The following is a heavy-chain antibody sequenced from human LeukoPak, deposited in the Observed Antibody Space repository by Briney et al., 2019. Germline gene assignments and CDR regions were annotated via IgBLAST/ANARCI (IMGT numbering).Heavy chain of an antibody. Sequence: ASVKVSFKASGYTFTVYYMHWVRQAPGQGLEWMGWINPDSGDTTYAQKFQGRVTITRDTSISTAYMELSRLTSDDTAVYYCAREEGSYPESLDSWGQGSLVTVSS. CDR1: GYTFTVYY. J-gene: IGHJ4*02. D-gene: IGHD1-26*01. CDR3: AREEGSYPESLDS. CDR2: INPDSGDT. V-gene: IGHV1-2*02.